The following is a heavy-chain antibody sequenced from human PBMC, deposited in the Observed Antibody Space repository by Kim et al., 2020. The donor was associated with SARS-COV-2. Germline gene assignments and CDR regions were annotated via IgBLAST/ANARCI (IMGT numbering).Heavy chain of an antibody. CDR3: AKLTDY. Sequence: GGSLRLSCAASGFTFSSYSMSWVRQAPGKGLEWVSTISGSGGSTFYSDSVKGRFTVSRDDSKNTLYLQMNSLRAEDTAVYYCAKLTDYWGQGTLVTVSS. CDR1: GFTFSSYS. V-gene: IGHV3-23*01. CDR2: ISGSGGST. J-gene: IGHJ4*02.